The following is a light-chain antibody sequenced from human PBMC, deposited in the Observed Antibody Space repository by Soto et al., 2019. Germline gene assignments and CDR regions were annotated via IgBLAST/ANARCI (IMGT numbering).Light chain of an antibody. V-gene: IGKV3-15*01. Sequence: EVVMTQSPATLSVSPGERATLSCRASQSVRSHLAWYQQKPGQAPSLLIFGASTRATGVPARFSGRESGTEFTLTISSLQSEDVAVYFCQQYNDWPRTFGGGTKVEIK. J-gene: IGKJ4*01. CDR3: QQYNDWPRT. CDR1: QSVRSH. CDR2: GAS.